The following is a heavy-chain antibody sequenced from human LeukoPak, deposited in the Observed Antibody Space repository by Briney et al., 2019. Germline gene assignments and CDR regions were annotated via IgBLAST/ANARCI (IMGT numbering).Heavy chain of an antibody. CDR2: IYYSGST. CDR3: ARDRGGAPSGGSCGGSCPNWFDP. D-gene: IGHD2-15*01. CDR1: GGSISSYY. Sequence: SETLSLTCTVSGGSISSYYWSWIRQPPGKGLEWIGYIYYSGSTNYNTSLKSRVTISVDTSKNQFSLKLSSVTAADTAVYYCARDRGGAPSGGSCGGSCPNWFDPWGQGTLVTVSS. V-gene: IGHV4-59*01. J-gene: IGHJ5*02.